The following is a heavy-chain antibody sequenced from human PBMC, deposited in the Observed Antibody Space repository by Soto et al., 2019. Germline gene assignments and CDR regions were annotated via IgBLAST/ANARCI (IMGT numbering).Heavy chain of an antibody. J-gene: IGHJ2*01. CDR2: IYWDDDK. V-gene: IGHV2-5*02. CDR3: AHSHYDSSGYPGPDYWYFDL. CDR1: GFSLSTSGVG. Sequence: QITLKESGPTLVKPTQTLTLTCTFSGFSLSTSGVGVGWIRQPPGKALEWLALIYWDDDKPYSPCLNSRLNITTDTSKNQVVLTITNMDPVDTATYYCAHSHYDSSGYPGPDYWYFDLWGRGTLVTVSS. D-gene: IGHD3-22*01.